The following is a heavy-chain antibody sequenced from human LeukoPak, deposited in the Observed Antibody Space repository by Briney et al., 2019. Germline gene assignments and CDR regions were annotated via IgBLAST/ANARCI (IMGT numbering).Heavy chain of an antibody. CDR2: TYLGDSDT. CDR3: ARSKTLSDDAFDI. CDR1: GYSFPNYW. Sequence: RGESLKISCKGSGYSFPNYWIAWVRQMPGKGLEWMGITYLGDSDTRYSPSFQGQVTISADKSISTAYLQWSSLKASDTAMYYCARSKTLSDDAFDIWGQGTMVTVSS. J-gene: IGHJ3*02. V-gene: IGHV5-51*01.